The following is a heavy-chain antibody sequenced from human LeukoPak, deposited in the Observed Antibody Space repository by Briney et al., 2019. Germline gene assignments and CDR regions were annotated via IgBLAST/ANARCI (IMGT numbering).Heavy chain of an antibody. D-gene: IGHD6-25*01. Sequence: SEALSLTCIGSGGSISSYYWSWIRQPPGKGLEWIGYIYYSGSTNYNPSLKSRVTISVDTSKNQFSLKLISVTSADTAVYYCARSYSSGFFDYWGQGTLVTVSS. V-gene: IGHV4-59*01. CDR2: IYYSGST. CDR3: ARSYSSGFFDY. CDR1: GGSISSYY. J-gene: IGHJ4*02.